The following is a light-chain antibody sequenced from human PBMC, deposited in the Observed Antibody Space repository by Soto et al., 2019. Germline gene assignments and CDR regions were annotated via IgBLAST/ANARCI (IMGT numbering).Light chain of an antibody. J-gene: IGKJ4*01. V-gene: IGKV1-39*01. CDR1: QSITKY. CDR3: QQSYSTPPT. Sequence: DLQMTQSPSSLSASVGDRVTITCRASQSITKYLNWYRQKPGKAPELLIYGASSLQSGVPSRFIGSGSGIDFSLTISSLQPEDFATYYCQQSYSTPPTFGGGTKVEIK. CDR2: GAS.